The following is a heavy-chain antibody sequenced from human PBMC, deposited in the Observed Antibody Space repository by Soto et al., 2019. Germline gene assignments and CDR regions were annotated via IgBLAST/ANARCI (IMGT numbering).Heavy chain of an antibody. V-gene: IGHV1-3*01. J-gene: IGHJ4*02. D-gene: IGHD6-19*01. CDR2: INAGNGNT. CDR3: ARDSTAVAGFDY. Sequence: QVQLVQSGAEVKKPGASVKVSCKASGYTFTSYAMHWVRQAPGQRLEWMGWINAGNGNTKYSQKFQGRVTITRDTSASTAYMELSSLSSEDTAVYYCARDSTAVAGFDYWGQGTLVTVSS. CDR1: GYTFTSYA.